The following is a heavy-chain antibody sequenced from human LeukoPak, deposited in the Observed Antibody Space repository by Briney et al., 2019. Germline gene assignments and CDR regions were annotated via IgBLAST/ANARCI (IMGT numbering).Heavy chain of an antibody. CDR3: ASFSGWSTIYYYYYYGMDV. V-gene: IGHV1-8*01. D-gene: IGHD6-19*01. Sequence: ASVKVSCKASGYTFTSYDINWVRQATGQGLELLGWMNPNSGNTGYAQKFQGRVTMTRNTSISTAYMELSSLRSEDTAVYYCASFSGWSTIYYYYYYGMDVWGQGTTVTVSS. J-gene: IGHJ6*02. CDR2: MNPNSGNT. CDR1: GYTFTSYD.